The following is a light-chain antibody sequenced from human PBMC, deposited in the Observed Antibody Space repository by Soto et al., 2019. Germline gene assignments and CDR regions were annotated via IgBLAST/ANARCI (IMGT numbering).Light chain of an antibody. CDR3: QSYDSSLSGVV. CDR1: SSNIGAGYD. Sequence: QSVLTQPPSVSGAPGQRVTISCTGSSSNIGAGYDVHWYQQLPGTAPKPLIYGNSNRPSGVPDRFSGSKSGTSASLAITGLQAEDEADYYCQSYDSSLSGVVFGGGTK. V-gene: IGLV1-40*01. CDR2: GNS. J-gene: IGLJ2*01.